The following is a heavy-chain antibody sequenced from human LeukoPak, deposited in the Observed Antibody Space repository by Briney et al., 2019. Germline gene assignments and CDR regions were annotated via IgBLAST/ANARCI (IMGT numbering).Heavy chain of an antibody. J-gene: IGHJ4*02. V-gene: IGHV4-38-2*01. CDR3: ARYCTSTTCMLRGFDY. D-gene: IGHD2-2*01. CDR2: IYHTGSA. CDR1: GYSFTSGHY. Sequence: KASETLSLTCSVSGYSFTSGHYWGWIRQPPGKGLEWIANIYHTGSAHYNPSLKSRVTISVDTSKNQFSLKLSSVTAADTAVYYCARYCTSTTCMLRGFDYWGQGTLVTVSS.